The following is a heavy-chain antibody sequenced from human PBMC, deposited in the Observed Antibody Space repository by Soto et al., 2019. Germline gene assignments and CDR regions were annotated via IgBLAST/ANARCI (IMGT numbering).Heavy chain of an antibody. CDR2: IYYSGST. J-gene: IGHJ3*02. D-gene: IGHD2-2*01. Sequence: QLQLQESGPGLVKPSETLSLTCTVSGGSISSSSYYWGWIRQPPGKGLEWIGSIYYSGSTYYNPSLKSRVTLSGDTSKNQFSLKLSSVPAADSAVYYCARPATAVDIVGVPAALGLRDSFDIWGQGTMVTVSS. CDR1: GGSISSSSYY. V-gene: IGHV4-39*01. CDR3: ARPATAVDIVGVPAALGLRDSFDI.